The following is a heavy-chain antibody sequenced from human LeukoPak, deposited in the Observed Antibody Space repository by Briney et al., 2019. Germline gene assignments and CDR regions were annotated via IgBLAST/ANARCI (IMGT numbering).Heavy chain of an antibody. CDR1: GYTFTSYD. CDR3: ARWKSITMVRGVKYYYYYYMGV. V-gene: IGHV1-8*01. D-gene: IGHD3-10*01. CDR2: MNPNSGNT. J-gene: IGHJ6*03. Sequence: ASVKVSCKASGYTFTSYDINWVRQATGQGLEWMGWMNPNSGNTGYAQKFQGRVTMTRNTSISTAYMELSSLRSEDTAVYYCARWKSITMVRGVKYYYYYYMGVWGKGTTVTISS.